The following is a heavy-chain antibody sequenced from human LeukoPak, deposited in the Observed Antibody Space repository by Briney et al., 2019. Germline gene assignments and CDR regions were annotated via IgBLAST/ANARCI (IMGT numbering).Heavy chain of an antibody. CDR3: ASTHEDIVAYYGMDV. D-gene: IGHD2-15*01. V-gene: IGHV1-46*01. CDR1: GYTFTSYY. CDR2: INPSGGST. J-gene: IGHJ6*02. Sequence: ASVKVSCKASGYTFTSYYMHWVRQAPGQGLEWMGIINPSGGSTSYAQKFQGRVTMTRDTSTSTVYMELSSLRSEDTAVYYCASTHEDIVAYYGMDVWGQGTTVTVSS.